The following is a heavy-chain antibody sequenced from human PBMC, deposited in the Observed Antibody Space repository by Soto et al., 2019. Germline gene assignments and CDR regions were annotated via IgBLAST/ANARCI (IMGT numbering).Heavy chain of an antibody. CDR1: GDTVSSNSVA. CDR3: ARSEEDSGYSYYAMDV. D-gene: IGHD2-15*01. V-gene: IGHV6-1*01. Sequence: PSQTLSLTCVGSGDTVSSNSVAWNWVRQSPSRGLEWLGRTYYRSRWYSDYAVSVRSRIDINADTSKNQVSLQLNSVTPEDTAVYYCARSEEDSGYSYYAMDVWGPATTVTVSS. J-gene: IGHJ6*02. CDR2: TYYRSRWYS.